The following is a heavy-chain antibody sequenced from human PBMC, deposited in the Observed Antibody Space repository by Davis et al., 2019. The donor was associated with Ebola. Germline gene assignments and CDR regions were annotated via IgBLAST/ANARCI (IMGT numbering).Heavy chain of an antibody. Sequence: SVKVSCKASGGTFSSYAISWVRQAPGQGLEWMGRIIPILGIANYGQKLQGRVTMTTDTSTSTAYMELRSLRSDDTAVYYCARAVAMVLPYNWFDPWGQGTLVTVSS. D-gene: IGHD3-10*01. CDR2: IIPILGIA. V-gene: IGHV1-69*04. J-gene: IGHJ5*02. CDR3: ARAVAMVLPYNWFDP. CDR1: GGTFSSYA.